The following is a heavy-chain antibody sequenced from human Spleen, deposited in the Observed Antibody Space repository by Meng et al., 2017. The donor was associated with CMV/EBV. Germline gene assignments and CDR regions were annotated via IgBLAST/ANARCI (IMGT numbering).Heavy chain of an antibody. CDR1: GFTFSDYY. Sequence: ASGFTFSDYYMGWIRQAPGKELEWVSYITSSASAKNYADSVKGRFTISRDNAKDSLYLQMNSLRAEDTAFYYCARDGCSSTSCYDYWGQGTLVTVSS. CDR2: ITSSASAK. CDR3: ARDGCSSTSCYDY. J-gene: IGHJ4*02. V-gene: IGHV3-11*01. D-gene: IGHD2-2*01.